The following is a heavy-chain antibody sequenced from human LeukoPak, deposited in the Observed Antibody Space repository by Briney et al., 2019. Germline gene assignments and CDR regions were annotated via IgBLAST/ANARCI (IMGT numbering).Heavy chain of an antibody. V-gene: IGHV4-59*01. J-gene: IGHJ4*02. CDR2: IYYSGRT. CDR3: ARVLDYVWGSYRYAFDY. D-gene: IGHD3-16*02. CDR1: GGSISSYY. Sequence: SETLSLTCTVSGGSISSYYWIWIRQPPGKGLEWIGYIYYSGRTNYNPSLKSRVTISVDTSKNQFSLKLSSVTAADTAVYYCARVLDYVWGSYRYAFDYWGQGTLVTVSS.